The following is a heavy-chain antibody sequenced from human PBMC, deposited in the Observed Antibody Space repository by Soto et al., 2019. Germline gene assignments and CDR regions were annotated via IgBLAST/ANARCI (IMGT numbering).Heavy chain of an antibody. J-gene: IGHJ6*02. D-gene: IGHD2-15*01. CDR2: ISGSGGST. V-gene: IGHV3-23*01. CDR3: AKDQGGGEDNYSASYGMDA. CDR1: GFTFSSYA. Sequence: PGGSLRLSCAASGFTFSSYAMSWVRQAPGKGLEWVSAISGSGGSTYYADSVKGRFTISRDNSKNTLYLQMNSLRAEDTAVYYCAKDQGGGEDNYSASYGMDAWGQGTSVTVSS.